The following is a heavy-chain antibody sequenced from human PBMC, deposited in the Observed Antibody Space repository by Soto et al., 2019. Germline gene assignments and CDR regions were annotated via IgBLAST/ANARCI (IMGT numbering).Heavy chain of an antibody. CDR1: GGSISSHY. J-gene: IGHJ5*01. D-gene: IGHD3-22*01. V-gene: IGHV4-4*08. Sequence: SETLSLTCTVSGGSISSHYWNWIRQTPGQGLEWIGFIYHAGSTLYNPSLRGRVTISVDTSKNQFSLKLSSVTAADTAVYYCASFLVIPGRDSRAIFDFRAQRTPVTGSS. CDR3: ASFLVIPGRDSRAIFDF. CDR2: IYHAGST.